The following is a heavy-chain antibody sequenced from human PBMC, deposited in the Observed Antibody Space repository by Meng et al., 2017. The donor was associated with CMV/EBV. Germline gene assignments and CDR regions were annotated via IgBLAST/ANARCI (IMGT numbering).Heavy chain of an antibody. CDR3: ARTSARGTFDY. V-gene: IGHV4-59*01. J-gene: IGHJ4*02. Sequence: GSLRLSCTVSGGSISSYYWSWIRQPPGKVLEWIGYIYYSGSTNYNPSLKSRVTISVDTSKNQFSLKLSSVTAADTAVYYCARTSARGTFDYWGQGTLVTVSS. CDR1: GGSISSYY. CDR2: IYYSGST.